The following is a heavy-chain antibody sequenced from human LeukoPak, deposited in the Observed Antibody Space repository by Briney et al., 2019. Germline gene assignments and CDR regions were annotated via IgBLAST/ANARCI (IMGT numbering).Heavy chain of an antibody. D-gene: IGHD5-12*01. CDR2: ISSSSSYI. Sequence: GGSLRLSCAASGFTFSSYSMNWVRQAPGKGLEWVSSISSSSSYIYYADSVKGRFTISRDNAKNSLYLQMNSLRAEDTAVYYCARDKPGYSGYDSAFDIWGQGTMVTVSS. J-gene: IGHJ3*02. CDR1: GFTFSSYS. CDR3: ARDKPGYSGYDSAFDI. V-gene: IGHV3-21*01.